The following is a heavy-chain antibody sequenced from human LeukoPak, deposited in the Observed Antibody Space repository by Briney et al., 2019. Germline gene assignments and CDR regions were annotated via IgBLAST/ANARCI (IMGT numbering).Heavy chain of an antibody. CDR2: ISWNSGSI. CDR1: GFTFDDYA. J-gene: IGHJ4*02. D-gene: IGHD5-18*01. CDR3: ARDRSRLYSYGYGEDC. Sequence: PGGSLRLSCAASGFTFDDYAMHWVRQAPGKGLEWVSGISWNSGSIGYADSVKGRFTISRDNAKNSLYLQMTSLRAEDTALYYCARDRSRLYSYGYGEDCWGQGTLVTVSS. V-gene: IGHV3-9*01.